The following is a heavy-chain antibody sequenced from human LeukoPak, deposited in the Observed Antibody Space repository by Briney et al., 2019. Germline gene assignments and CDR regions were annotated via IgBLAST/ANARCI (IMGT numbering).Heavy chain of an antibody. CDR3: ARDYDVLSGNYFDC. Sequence: SGTLSLTCAVFGASINTSNWWSWVRQPPGKGLEWIGEIYHSRSTNYDPSLGGRVTMSVDKSKNQFSLKLTSVTAADTAVYYCARDYDVLSGNYFDCWGQGTLVTVSS. J-gene: IGHJ4*02. D-gene: IGHD3-9*01. V-gene: IGHV4-4*02. CDR2: IYHSRST. CDR1: GASINTSNW.